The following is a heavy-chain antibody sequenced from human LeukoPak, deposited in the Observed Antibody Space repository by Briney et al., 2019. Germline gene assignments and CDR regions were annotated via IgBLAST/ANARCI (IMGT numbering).Heavy chain of an antibody. CDR3: TGGSSFTWPRDYWPFDY. V-gene: IGHV1-3*01. D-gene: IGHD2-2*01. CDR2: INAGNGDT. J-gene: IGHJ4*02. CDR1: GYTFTTYA. Sequence: ASVKVSCKTSGYTFTTYAVHWVRQAPGQRVEWMGWINAGNGDTKYSQEFQVRVTITRDPSADTAYMELSSLTSEDTAVYYCTGGSSFTWPRDYWPFDYWGQGTLVTVSS.